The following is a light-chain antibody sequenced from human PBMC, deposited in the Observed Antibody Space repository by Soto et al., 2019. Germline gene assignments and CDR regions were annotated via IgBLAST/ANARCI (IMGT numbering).Light chain of an antibody. CDR3: QQYTKWPPAT. CDR2: WAS. Sequence: DIVVTKHPASMAVSLCEGAAIHCRSTKRALYSSNNKNYLAWYQQKPGQPPPLLIYWASTRESGVPARFSGSGSATAFFPTTNSLQSEDFFVYYCQQYTKWPPATFGQGKRREIK. J-gene: IGKJ5*01. V-gene: IGKV4-1*01. CDR1: KRALYSSNNKNY.